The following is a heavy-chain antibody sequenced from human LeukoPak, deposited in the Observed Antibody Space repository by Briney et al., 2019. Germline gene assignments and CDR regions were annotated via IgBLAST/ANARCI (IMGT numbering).Heavy chain of an antibody. V-gene: IGHV4-34*01. CDR2: INHSGST. Sequence: PSETLSLTCAVYGGSFSGYYWSWIRQPPGKGLEWIGEINHSGSTNYNPSLKSRVTISVDTSKNQFSLKLSSVTAADTAVYYCAGTMTPSGNYGMDVWGQGTTVTVSS. CDR1: GGSFSGYY. D-gene: IGHD2-2*01. CDR3: AGTMTPSGNYGMDV. J-gene: IGHJ6*02.